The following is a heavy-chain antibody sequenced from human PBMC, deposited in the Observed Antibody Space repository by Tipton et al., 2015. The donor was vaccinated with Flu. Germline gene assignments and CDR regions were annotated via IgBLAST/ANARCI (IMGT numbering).Heavy chain of an antibody. V-gene: IGHV3-21*01. J-gene: IGHJ3*02. Sequence: FLRLSCAASGFTFSSYSMNWVRQAPGKGLEWVSSISSSSSYIYYADSVKGRFTISRDDAKNSLYLQMNSLRAEDTAVYYCARGLLWDVAGDDAFDIWGQGTMVTVSS. CDR1: GFTFSSYS. CDR2: ISSSSSYI. D-gene: IGHD1-26*01. CDR3: ARGLLWDVAGDDAFDI.